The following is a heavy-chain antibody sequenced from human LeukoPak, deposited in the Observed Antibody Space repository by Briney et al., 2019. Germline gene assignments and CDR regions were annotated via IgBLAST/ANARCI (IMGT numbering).Heavy chain of an antibody. D-gene: IGHD4-17*01. J-gene: IGHJ6*02. CDR1: GGSFSGYY. Sequence: PSETLSLTCAVYGGSFSGYYWSWIRQPPGKGLEWIGEINHSGSTNYNPSLKSRVTISVDTSKNQFSLKLSSVTAADTAVYYCARTTTVTTNYYYGMDVWGQGTLVTVSS. CDR3: ARTTTVTTNYYYGMDV. V-gene: IGHV4-34*01. CDR2: INHSGST.